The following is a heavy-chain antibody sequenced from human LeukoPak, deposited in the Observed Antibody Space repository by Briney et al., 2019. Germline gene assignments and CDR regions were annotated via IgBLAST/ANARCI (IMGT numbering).Heavy chain of an antibody. CDR2: INPNSGGT. CDR1: GYTVTGYY. Sequence: ASVKVSCKASGYTVTGYYMHWVRQAPGQGIEWRGWINPNSGGTNYAQKFQGRVTMTSDTSISTAYMELSRLRSDNTAVYYRATFDYWGQGTLVTVSS. J-gene: IGHJ4*02. V-gene: IGHV1-2*02. CDR3: ATFDY.